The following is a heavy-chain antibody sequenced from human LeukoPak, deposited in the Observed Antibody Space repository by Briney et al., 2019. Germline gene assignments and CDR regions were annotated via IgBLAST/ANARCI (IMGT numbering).Heavy chain of an antibody. Sequence: ASVKVSCKASGYTFTSYGISWVRQAPGQGLEWMGWISAYNGNTNYAQKLQGRVTMTTDTSTSTAYMELRSLRSGDTAVYYCARDIAVAASDAFDIWGQGTMVTVSS. J-gene: IGHJ3*02. CDR2: ISAYNGNT. CDR1: GYTFTSYG. V-gene: IGHV1-18*01. CDR3: ARDIAVAASDAFDI. D-gene: IGHD6-19*01.